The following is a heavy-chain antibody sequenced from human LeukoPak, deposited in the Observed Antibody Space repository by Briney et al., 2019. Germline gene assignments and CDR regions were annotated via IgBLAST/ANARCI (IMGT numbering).Heavy chain of an antibody. V-gene: IGHV3-53*01. CDR3: ARGTVTAPDY. Sequence: RGSLRLSCAASGFSVSSNYMTWVRQAPGKGLEWVSISYSDYSGGSTYYADSVKGRFTISRDNSKNMLYLQMNSLRAEDTAVYSCARGTVTAPDYWGQGTLVTVSS. CDR1: GFSVSSNY. CDR2: SYSDYSGGST. D-gene: IGHD4-17*01. J-gene: IGHJ4*02.